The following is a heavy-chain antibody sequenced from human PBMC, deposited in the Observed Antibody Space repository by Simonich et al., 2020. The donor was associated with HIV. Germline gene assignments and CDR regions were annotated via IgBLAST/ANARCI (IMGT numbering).Heavy chain of an antibody. D-gene: IGHD1-20*01. Sequence: QVRLQQWRAGLLKPSETLSLTCAVYGGSFSGYYWSWLRQPPGKGLEWIGENNHSGSNNYNLSLKSRVTISVDTSKNQFSLRLSSVTAADTAVYYCATTSRVSNNWYRGYWGQGTLVTVSS. CDR2: NNHSGSN. CDR3: ATTSRVSNNWYRGY. CDR1: GGSFSGYY. J-gene: IGHJ4*02. V-gene: IGHV4-34*01.